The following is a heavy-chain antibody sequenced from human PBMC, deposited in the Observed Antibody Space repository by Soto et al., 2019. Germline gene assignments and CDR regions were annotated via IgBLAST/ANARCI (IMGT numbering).Heavy chain of an antibody. CDR2: INHSGST. D-gene: IGHD6-13*01. CDR3: ARVGISSAATKPYNCFDP. J-gene: IGHJ5*02. Sequence: SETLSLTCAVYGGSFSGHYWSWIRQPPGKGLEWIGEINHSGSTNYNPSLKSRVTISVDTSKNQFSLKLSSVTAADTAVDYCARVGISSAATKPYNCFDPWGQGTLVTVSS. CDR1: GGSFSGHY. V-gene: IGHV4-34*01.